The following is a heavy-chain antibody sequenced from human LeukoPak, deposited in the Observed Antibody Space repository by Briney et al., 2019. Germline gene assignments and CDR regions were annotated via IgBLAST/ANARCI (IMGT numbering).Heavy chain of an antibody. CDR2: ISANGGTT. CDR1: RLTFSSYA. D-gene: IGHD6-19*01. V-gene: IGHV3-23*01. Sequence: PGGSLRLSCAASRLTFSSYAMSWARQAPGKGLEWVSAISANGGTTFYSDSVKGRFTISSHNSKNTLSLHLNSLRDAATAIYYCVLQDIGSSAWYDWGQGTLVTVSS. J-gene: IGHJ4*02. CDR3: VLQDIGSSAWYD.